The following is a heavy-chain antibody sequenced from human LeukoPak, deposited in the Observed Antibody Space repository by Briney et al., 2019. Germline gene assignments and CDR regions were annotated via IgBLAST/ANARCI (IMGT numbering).Heavy chain of an antibody. D-gene: IGHD5-24*01. CDR2: ISGSDSST. J-gene: IGHJ4*02. CDR3: AKSGYNRFDY. V-gene: IGHV3-23*01. Sequence: ASVKVSCKASGYTFTSYAMHWVRQAPGKGLEWVSTISGSDSSTHYADSVKGRFTISRDNSKNTLYLQVNSLRADDTAVYYCAKSGYNRFDYWGQGTLVTVSS. CDR1: GYTFTSYA.